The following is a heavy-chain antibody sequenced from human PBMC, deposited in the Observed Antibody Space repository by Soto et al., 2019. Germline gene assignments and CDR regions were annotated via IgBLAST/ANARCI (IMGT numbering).Heavy chain of an antibody. CDR3: SRSLDY. Sequence: PXEFLRLSFAASGFTFSTYWMDWVRQTPGKGLEWVANINQDGSEKNYVDSVKGRFTIYRDNAKNSLYLQMSSLTAEDSALYYCSRSLDYWGQGTLVTVSS. V-gene: IGHV3-7*01. CDR2: INQDGSEK. J-gene: IGHJ4*02. CDR1: GFTFSTYW.